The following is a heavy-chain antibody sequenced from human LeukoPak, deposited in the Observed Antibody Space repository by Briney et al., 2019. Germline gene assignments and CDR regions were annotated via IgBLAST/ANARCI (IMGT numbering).Heavy chain of an antibody. CDR2: MNPNSGNT. CDR3: ARGRRSRMATPYYFDY. J-gene: IGHJ4*02. V-gene: IGHV1-8*01. D-gene: IGHD5-24*01. Sequence: ASVKVSCKASGYTFTSYDINWVRQATGQGLEWMGWMNPNSGNTGYAQKFQGRVTMTRNTSISTAYMELSSLRSEDTAVYYCARGRRSRMATPYYFDYWGQGTLVTVSS. CDR1: GYTFTSYD.